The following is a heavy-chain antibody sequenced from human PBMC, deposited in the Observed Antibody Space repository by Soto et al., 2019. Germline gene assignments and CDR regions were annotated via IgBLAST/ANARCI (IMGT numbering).Heavy chain of an antibody. J-gene: IGHJ6*02. CDR2: INHSGGT. CDR1: GGSFSGYY. V-gene: IGHV4-34*02. CDR3: ARDRQYYHFWSGYQNEGPYDMDV. D-gene: IGHD3-3*02. Sequence: QVQLQQWGAGLLKPSETLSLTCVVYGGSFSGYYWTWMRQAPGKVLEWIGEINHSGGTNYNSSLKSRVTISVDTAKNQFSLILCSVTAADTAVYYCARDRQYYHFWSGYQNEGPYDMDVWGQGTTVTVSS.